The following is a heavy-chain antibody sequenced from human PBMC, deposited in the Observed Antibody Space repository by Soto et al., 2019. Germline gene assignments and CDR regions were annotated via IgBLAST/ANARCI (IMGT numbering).Heavy chain of an antibody. Sequence: SETLSLTCAVHGGSFIGYYWSWIRQPPGKGLEWIGEINHSGSTNYNPSLKSRVTISVDTSKNQFSLKLSSVTAADTAVYYCATGGKATTFDYWGQGTLVTVSS. V-gene: IGHV4-34*01. CDR1: GGSFIGYY. CDR2: INHSGST. CDR3: ATGGKATTFDY. J-gene: IGHJ4*02. D-gene: IGHD5-12*01.